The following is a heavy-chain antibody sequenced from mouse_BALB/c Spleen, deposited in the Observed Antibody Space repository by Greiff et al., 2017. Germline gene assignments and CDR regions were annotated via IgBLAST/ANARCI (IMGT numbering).Heavy chain of an antibody. Sequence: QVQLQQPGAELVMPGASVKMSCKASGYTFTDYWMHWVKQRPGQGLEWIGAIDTSDSYTSYNQKFKGKATLTVDESSSTAYMQLSSLTSEDSAVYYCARGAEYWGQGTLVTVSA. CDR3: ARGAEY. J-gene: IGHJ3*01. CDR1: GYTFTDYW. V-gene: IGHV1-69*01. CDR2: IDTSDSYT.